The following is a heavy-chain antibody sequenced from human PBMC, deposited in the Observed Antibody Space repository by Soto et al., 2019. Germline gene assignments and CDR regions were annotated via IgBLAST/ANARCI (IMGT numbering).Heavy chain of an antibody. CDR3: ARTDYYGSSGSFGY. J-gene: IGHJ4*02. D-gene: IGHD3-22*01. V-gene: IGHV4-59*01. Sequence: SETLSLTCTVSGGSISNYYWSWIRQPPGKGLEWIVYIHDSGSTNYNPSLKSRVTISVDTSKNHFSLKLSSVTAADTAMYFCARTDYYGSSGSFGYWGQGTLVTVSS. CDR1: GGSISNYY. CDR2: IHDSGST.